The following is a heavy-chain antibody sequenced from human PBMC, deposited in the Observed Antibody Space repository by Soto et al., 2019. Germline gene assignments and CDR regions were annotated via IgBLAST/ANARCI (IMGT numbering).Heavy chain of an antibody. D-gene: IGHD2-21*02. Sequence: SETLSLTCIVSGESISSSSYYWGWIRQPPGKGLERIGSIYYSGRTYYNPSFKSRVTISIDTSKNQFSLKLSSVTATDTAVYYCARQRTTVVTQAYFDHWGQGAQVTVSS. CDR2: IYYSGRT. CDR1: GESISSSSYY. J-gene: IGHJ4*02. CDR3: ARQRTTVVTQAYFDH. V-gene: IGHV4-39*01.